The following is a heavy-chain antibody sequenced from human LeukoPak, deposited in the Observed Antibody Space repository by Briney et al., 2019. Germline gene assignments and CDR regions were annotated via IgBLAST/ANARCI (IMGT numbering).Heavy chain of an antibody. Sequence: GSLRLSCAASGFTFSSYSMNWVCQAPGKGLEWVSHITASGTAMFYADSVKGRFTISRDNARNSLYLQMNSLRDEDTAVYYCASSGSYRFDYWGQGTLVTVSS. D-gene: IGHD1-26*01. CDR3: ASSGSYRFDY. J-gene: IGHJ4*02. CDR1: GFTFSSYS. V-gene: IGHV3-48*02. CDR2: ITASGTAM.